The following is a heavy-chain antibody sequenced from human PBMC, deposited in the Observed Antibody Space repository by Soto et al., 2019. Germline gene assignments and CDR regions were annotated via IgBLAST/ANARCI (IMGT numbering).Heavy chain of an antibody. CDR2: IYPGDSDT. Sequence: GDSLKISCTGFGYAFTSYWIAWVRQKPGKGLEWMGIIYPGDSDTRYSPSFQGQVTISADKSITTAYLQWSSLKASDTAMYYCARGYCTTTICDPWFDPWGQGTLVTVSS. J-gene: IGHJ5*02. CDR3: ARGYCTTTICDPWFDP. V-gene: IGHV5-51*01. D-gene: IGHD2-2*01. CDR1: GYAFTSYW.